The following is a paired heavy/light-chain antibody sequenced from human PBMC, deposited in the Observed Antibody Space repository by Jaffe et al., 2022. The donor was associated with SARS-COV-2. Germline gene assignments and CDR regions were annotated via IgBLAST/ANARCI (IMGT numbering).Heavy chain of an antibody. CDR1: GFTFSTYG. CDR2: IWHDGSNK. Sequence: QVQLVESGGGVVRPGRSLRLSCTASGFTFSTYGMHWVRQAPGKGLEWVAVIWHDGSNKYYADSVKGRFTISRDNSKNTLYLQMNSLRVEDTAVYYCARDYDYGSGTSYVYYYGLGVWGQGTTVTVSS. V-gene: IGHV3-33*01. D-gene: IGHD3-10*01. CDR3: ARDYDYGSGTSYVYYYGLGV. J-gene: IGHJ6*02.
Light chain of an antibody. Sequence: EIVLTQSPDTLSLSPGDRATLSCRASQSVSISFLGWYQQKSGQAPRLLIFGASNRATGIPDRFSGSGSGTDFTLTISRLEPEDFAVYYCQQYGGSPPYTFGQGTRLEIK. CDR2: GAS. J-gene: IGKJ2*01. CDR3: QQYGGSPPYT. CDR1: QSVSISF. V-gene: IGKV3-20*01.